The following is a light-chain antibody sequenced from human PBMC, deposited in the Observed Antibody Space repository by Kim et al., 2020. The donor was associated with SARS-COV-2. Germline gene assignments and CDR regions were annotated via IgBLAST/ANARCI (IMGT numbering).Light chain of an antibody. V-gene: IGLV2-14*03. CDR3: SSYTSSSTKV. CDR1: SSDVGGYNY. Sequence: GQSITICCTGTSSDVGGYNYVPWYQQHPGKAPKLMIYDVSNRPSGVSNRFSGSKSGNTASLTISGLQAEDEADYYCSSYTSSSTKVFGTGTKVTVL. J-gene: IGLJ1*01. CDR2: DVS.